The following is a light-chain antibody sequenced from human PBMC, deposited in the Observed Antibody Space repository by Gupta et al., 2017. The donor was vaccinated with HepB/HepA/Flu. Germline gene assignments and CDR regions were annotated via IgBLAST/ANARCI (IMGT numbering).Light chain of an antibody. V-gene: IGKV1-39*01. CDR2: DAT. CDR3: QQKDRTPKT. CDR1: QSISSS. J-gene: IGKJ1*01. Sequence: DIQMTQSPSSLSASVGDRVTITCRASQSISSSLNWYQQRPGKAPKLLIYDATTLESGVPSRFSGSGYGTDFSLIIGRLQPEDFVTYYCQQKDRTPKTFGQGTKVEVK.